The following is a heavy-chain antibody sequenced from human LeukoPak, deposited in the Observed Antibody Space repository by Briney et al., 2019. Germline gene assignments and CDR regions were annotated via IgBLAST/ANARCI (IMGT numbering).Heavy chain of an antibody. CDR1: GFTFSSYG. V-gene: IGHV3-30*18. D-gene: IGHD4-17*01. CDR3: AKEGREDGDYPYGMDV. CDR2: XXYDGSNK. Sequence: PGGSLRLSCAASGFTFSSYGMHWVRQAPGKXXXXXXXXXYDGSNKYYADSVKGRFTISRDNSKNTLYLQMNSLRAEDTAVYYCAKEGREDGDYPYGMDVWGQGTTVTVSS. J-gene: IGHJ6*02.